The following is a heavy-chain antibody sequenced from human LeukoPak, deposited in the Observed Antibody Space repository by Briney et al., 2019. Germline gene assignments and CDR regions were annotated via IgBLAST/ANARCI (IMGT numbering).Heavy chain of an antibody. CDR2: ISYDGSNK. CDR1: GFTFSSYG. V-gene: IGHV3-30*03. Sequence: GGSLRLSCAASGFTFSSYGMHWVRQAPGKGLEWVAVISYDGSNKYYADSVKSRFTISRDNSKNTLYLQMNSLRAEDTAVYYCARGQLSYYFDYWGQGTLVTVSS. CDR3: ARGQLSYYFDY. J-gene: IGHJ4*02. D-gene: IGHD5-24*01.